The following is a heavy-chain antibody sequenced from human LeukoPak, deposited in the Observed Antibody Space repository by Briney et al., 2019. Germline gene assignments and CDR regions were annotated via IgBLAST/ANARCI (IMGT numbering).Heavy chain of an antibody. CDR1: GGSISSYY. D-gene: IGHD5-18*01. J-gene: IGHJ4*02. Sequence: SETLSLTCTVSGGSISSYYWSWIRQPPGKGLEWIGYIYYSGSTHYNPSLKSRVTISVDTSKNQFSLKLSSVTAADTAVYYCARRGPRGYSYGYDYWGQGTLVTVSS. CDR2: IYYSGST. CDR3: ARRGPRGYSYGYDY. V-gene: IGHV4-59*01.